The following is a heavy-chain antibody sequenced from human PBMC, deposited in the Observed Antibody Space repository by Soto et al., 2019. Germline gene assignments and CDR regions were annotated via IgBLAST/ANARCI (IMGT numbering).Heavy chain of an antibody. V-gene: IGHV1-69*02. CDR1: GGSLDSLT. Sequence: QVQLVQSGAEMREPGSSVRVSCKASGGSLDSLTISWLRQAPGQGLEWMGRIIPVVSMASSAEKFQDRIKIDADKSTNTIYMEVSNLSSDYSAKYYCVGQMLDPRDCWGQGTPIIVSS. J-gene: IGHJ4*02. D-gene: IGHD1-1*01. CDR3: VGQMLDPRDC. CDR2: IIPVVSMA.